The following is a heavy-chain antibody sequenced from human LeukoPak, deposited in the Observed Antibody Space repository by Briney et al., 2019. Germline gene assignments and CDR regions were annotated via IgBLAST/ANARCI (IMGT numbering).Heavy chain of an antibody. D-gene: IGHD3-9*01. CDR3: ARDPWLRFSDWFYGMDV. J-gene: IGHJ6*04. V-gene: IGHV3-33*01. Sequence: PGRSLRLSCTASGFTLRNYGMHWVRQAPGKGLEWVALIWYDESKRYYADSLKGRFTISRDNFGNTVYLQMNSLRADDTAVYFCARDPWLRFSDWFYGMDVWGKGTTVIVSS. CDR2: IWYDESKR. CDR1: GFTLRNYG.